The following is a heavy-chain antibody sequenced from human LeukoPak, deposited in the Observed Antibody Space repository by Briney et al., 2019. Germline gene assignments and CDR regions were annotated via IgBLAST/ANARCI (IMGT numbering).Heavy chain of an antibody. Sequence: SLRLSCAASGFNFDDYDIHWVRQAPGKGLEWVSGISWNSGSSAYADSVKGRFTISRDNAKNSLYLQMNSLRTEDTALYYCAKIRITMIVVAPFDYWGQGTLVTVSS. CDR2: ISWNSGSS. CDR1: GFNFDDYD. CDR3: AKIRITMIVVAPFDY. V-gene: IGHV3-9*01. J-gene: IGHJ4*02. D-gene: IGHD3-22*01.